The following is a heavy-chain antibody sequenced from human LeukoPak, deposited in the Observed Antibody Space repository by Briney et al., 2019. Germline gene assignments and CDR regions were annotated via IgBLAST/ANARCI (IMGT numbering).Heavy chain of an antibody. J-gene: IGHJ5*02. D-gene: IGHD3-10*01. V-gene: IGHV1-18*04. CDR2: ISAYNGNT. Sequence: ASVKVSCKASGYTFTGYYMHWVRQAPGQGLEWMGWISAYNGNTNYAQKLQGRVTMTTDTSTSTAYMELRSLRSDDTAVYYCARDHRSITMVRGGLTWFDPWGQGTLVTVSS. CDR3: ARDHRSITMVRGGLTWFDP. CDR1: GYTFTGYY.